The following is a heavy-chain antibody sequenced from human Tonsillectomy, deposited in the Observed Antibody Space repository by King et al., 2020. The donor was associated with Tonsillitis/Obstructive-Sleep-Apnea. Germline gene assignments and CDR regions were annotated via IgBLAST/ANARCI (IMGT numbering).Heavy chain of an antibody. D-gene: IGHD6-13*01. J-gene: IGHJ6*02. CDR1: GFTFSDHA. Sequence: VQLVESGGGVVQPGRSLRLSCAASGFTFSDHAMHWVRQAPGKGLEWVARISCDGNNKNYADSVKGRFTISRENSKNTLYLQMNSLRAEDTAVYYCASNSLCSSWHYYSSGMDVWGQGTTVIVSS. CDR3: ASNSLCSSWHYYSSGMDV. CDR2: ISCDGNNK. V-gene: IGHV3-30*04.